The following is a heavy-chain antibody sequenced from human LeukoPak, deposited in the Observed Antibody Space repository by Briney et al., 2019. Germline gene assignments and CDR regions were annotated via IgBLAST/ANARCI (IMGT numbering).Heavy chain of an antibody. V-gene: IGHV3-30*04. CDR1: GFTFSTYS. CDR2: ISHDGSTK. Sequence: GGSLRLSCAASGFTFSTYSMHWVRQAPGRGLEWVAVISHDGSTKYYADSVQGRFTISRDNSKNTLYLQMNSLRAEDTAVYYCADLYYDFWSGGQGTLVTVSS. D-gene: IGHD3-3*01. J-gene: IGHJ4*02. CDR3: ADLYYDFWS.